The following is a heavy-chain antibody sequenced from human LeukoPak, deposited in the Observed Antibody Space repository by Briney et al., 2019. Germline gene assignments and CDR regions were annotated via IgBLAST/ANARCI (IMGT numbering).Heavy chain of an antibody. Sequence: SETLSLTCTVSGGSISTYYWSWIRQPPGKGLEWIAYIHYSGSTNYSPWLKSRVSISLDTSKNQFSLKLTSVAAADRALYYCARSGDYIKEGFDYWGQGTQVTVSS. V-gene: IGHV4-59*08. J-gene: IGHJ4*02. CDR1: GGSISTYY. CDR3: ARSGDYIKEGFDY. CDR2: IHYSGST. D-gene: IGHD3-22*01.